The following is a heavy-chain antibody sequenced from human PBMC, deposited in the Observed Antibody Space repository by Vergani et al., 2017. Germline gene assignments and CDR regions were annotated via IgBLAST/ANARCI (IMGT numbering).Heavy chain of an antibody. CDR1: GYSFTSYW. J-gene: IGHJ4*02. CDR2: IYPGDSDT. Sequence: EVQLVQSGAEVKTPGESLKISCKGSGYSFTSYWIGWVRQMPGKGLEWMGIIYPGDSDTRYSPSFQGQVTISAAKSISTAYLQWSSLKASDTAMYYCARQLGGYSYGIYYFDYWGQGTLVTVSS. CDR3: ARQLGGYSYGIYYFDY. D-gene: IGHD5-18*01. V-gene: IGHV5-51*01.